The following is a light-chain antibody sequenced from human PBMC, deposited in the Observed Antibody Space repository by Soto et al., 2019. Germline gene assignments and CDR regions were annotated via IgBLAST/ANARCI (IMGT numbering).Light chain of an antibody. V-gene: IGKV3-20*01. CDR3: QQYGSSLYT. Sequence: EIVLTQSPGTLSLSPGERATLSCRASQSVSSSYLAWYQQKPGQAPRLLIYGASSRATGIPDRFSGSGSGTDFTLTISRLEPEDFEVYYCQQYGSSLYTFGQVTKLEIQ. J-gene: IGKJ2*01. CDR1: QSVSSSY. CDR2: GAS.